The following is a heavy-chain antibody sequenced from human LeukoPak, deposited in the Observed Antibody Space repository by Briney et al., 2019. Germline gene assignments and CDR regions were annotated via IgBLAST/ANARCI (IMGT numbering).Heavy chain of an antibody. CDR1: GFTFSSYL. Sequence: GGSLRLSCAASGFTFSSYLMSWVRQAPGKGLEWVANIKQDGSEKYYVDSVKGRFTISRDHAKNSLYLQINSLRAEDTAVYYCARDRPGVILYWGQGTLVTVSS. V-gene: IGHV3-7*01. J-gene: IGHJ4*02. D-gene: IGHD3-16*02. CDR3: ARDRPGVILY. CDR2: IKQDGSEK.